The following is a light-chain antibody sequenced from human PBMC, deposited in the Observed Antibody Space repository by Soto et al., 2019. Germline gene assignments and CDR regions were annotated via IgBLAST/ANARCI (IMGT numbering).Light chain of an antibody. J-gene: IGKJ2*01. CDR1: QSVSTY. Sequence: EIVLTQSPATLSLSPGERATLSCRASQSVSTYLAWYQQKPGQAPRLLIYDASNRATGIPARFSGSGSGTDFTLTNSNLEPEDFAVYYCQQRSNWPPFTFGQGTKLEIK. CDR3: QQRSNWPPFT. CDR2: DAS. V-gene: IGKV3-11*01.